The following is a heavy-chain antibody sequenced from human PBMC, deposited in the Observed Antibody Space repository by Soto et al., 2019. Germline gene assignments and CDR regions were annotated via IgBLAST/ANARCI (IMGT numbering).Heavy chain of an antibody. CDR1: GFTFSSYA. J-gene: IGHJ4*02. D-gene: IGHD4-17*01. V-gene: IGHV3-30-3*01. CDR3: AAAYGDYHSRFDY. Sequence: QVQLVESGGGVVQPGRSLRLSCAASGFTFSSYAMHWVCQAPGKGLEWVAVISYDGNKKYYADSVKGRFTISRDNSKNALYLQMNSMRAEDTAVYYCAAAYGDYHSRFDYCGQGTLVTVSS. CDR2: ISYDGNKK.